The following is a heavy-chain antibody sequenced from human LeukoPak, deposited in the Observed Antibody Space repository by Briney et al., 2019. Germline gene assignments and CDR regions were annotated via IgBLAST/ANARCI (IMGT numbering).Heavy chain of an antibody. Sequence: GGSLRLSCTASGLTFSDFAMMWLRQSPGKGPEWVAAIRGGGGGPYYADSVRGRFTISRDNSKNTLFLQMNSLRAEDTAVYYCARDPNGDYVGAFDMWGPGTTVTVSS. CDR1: GLTFSDFA. V-gene: IGHV3-23*01. J-gene: IGHJ3*02. CDR3: ARDPNGDYVGAFDM. CDR2: IRGGGGGP. D-gene: IGHD4-17*01.